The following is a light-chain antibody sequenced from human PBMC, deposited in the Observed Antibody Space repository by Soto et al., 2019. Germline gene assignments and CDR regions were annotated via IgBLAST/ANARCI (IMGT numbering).Light chain of an antibody. Sequence: DIQMPQSPSTLSASLGARVPINCRASQNIHSWLAWYQQKPGKAPNLLIYGASTLQTGVPSTFSGSGSGTEFTLTISSLQPDDFATYYCQQYDSYPYTFGQGTKVDI. V-gene: IGKV1-5*01. CDR3: QQYDSYPYT. CDR1: QNIHSW. J-gene: IGKJ2*01. CDR2: GAS.